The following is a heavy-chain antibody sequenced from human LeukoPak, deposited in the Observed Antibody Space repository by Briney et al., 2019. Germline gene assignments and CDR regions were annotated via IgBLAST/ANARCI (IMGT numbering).Heavy chain of an antibody. Sequence: PSETLSLTCTVSGGSISSYYWSWIRQPPGKGLEWIGYIYYSGSTNYNPSLKSRVTISVDTSKNQFSLKLSSVTAADTAVYYCARGPTRCYFDYWGQGTLVTVSS. D-gene: IGHD4-17*01. V-gene: IGHV4-59*01. J-gene: IGHJ4*02. CDR1: GGSISSYY. CDR2: IYYSGST. CDR3: ARGPTRCYFDY.